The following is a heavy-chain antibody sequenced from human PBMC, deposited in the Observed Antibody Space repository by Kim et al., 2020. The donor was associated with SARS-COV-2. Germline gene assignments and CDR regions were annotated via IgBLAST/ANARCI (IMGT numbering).Heavy chain of an antibody. CDR2: ISTYNGNT. CDR3: ARDHSSSSGQSGFDP. V-gene: IGHV1-18*01. CDR1: GYTFSTYG. Sequence: ASVKVSCKASGYTFSTYGINWVRQAPGQGLEWMGWISTYNGNTNYTQKLQGSVTLTTNTSTRTAYMELRTLTSDDTAVYYCARDHSSSSGQSGFDPWGQGTLVTVSS. J-gene: IGHJ5*02. D-gene: IGHD6-6*01.